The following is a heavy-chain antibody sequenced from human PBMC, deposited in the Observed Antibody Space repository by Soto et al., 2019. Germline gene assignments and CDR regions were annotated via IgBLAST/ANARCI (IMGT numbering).Heavy chain of an antibody. CDR3: ARASHCSDNSCYPGAHWFDP. V-gene: IGHV4-61*01. CDR2: IYYSGNT. J-gene: IGHJ5*02. CDR1: GGSVISGSYY. Sequence: QVQLQESGPGLVKPSETLSLTCTVSGGSVISGSYYWSWIRQPPGKGLEWIGSIYYSGNTNYNPSLKSRVTISIDTSKKQFSLKLTSVTAADTAVYYCARASHCSDNSCYPGAHWFDPWGQGTLVTVSS. D-gene: IGHD2-15*01.